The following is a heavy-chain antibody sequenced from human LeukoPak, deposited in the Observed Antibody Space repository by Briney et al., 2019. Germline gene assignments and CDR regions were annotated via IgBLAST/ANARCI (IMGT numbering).Heavy chain of an antibody. CDR3: ARDYFYFDY. J-gene: IGHJ4*02. Sequence: GGSLRLSCAASGFTFSSYGMHWFRKAPGKGLEWVANIKQDGSEKYYVDSVKGRFTISRDNAKNSLYLQMNSLRAEDTAVYYCARDYFYFDYWGQGTLVTVSS. CDR1: GFTFSSYG. V-gene: IGHV3-7*01. CDR2: IKQDGSEK. D-gene: IGHD3-9*01.